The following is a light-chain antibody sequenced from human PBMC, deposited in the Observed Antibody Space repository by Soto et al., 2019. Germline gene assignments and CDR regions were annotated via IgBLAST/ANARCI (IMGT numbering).Light chain of an antibody. CDR2: YDD. CDR3: AARDDTLNGPV. J-gene: IGLJ2*01. CDR1: SSNIGNNA. Sequence: QSVLTQPPSVSEAPRQSVTISCSGSSSNIGNNAVNWYQQLPGQAPKLLIYYDDLLASGVSDRFSGSKSGTSASLAISGLQSEDEADYYCAARDDTLNGPVFGGGTKVTGL. V-gene: IGLV1-36*01.